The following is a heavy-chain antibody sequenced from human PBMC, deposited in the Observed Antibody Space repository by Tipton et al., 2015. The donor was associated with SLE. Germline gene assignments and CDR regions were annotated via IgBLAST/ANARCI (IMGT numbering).Heavy chain of an antibody. CDR1: GGSISSGSYY. CDR3: VREGGYGMTTYGIVAL. D-gene: IGHD4-11*01. J-gene: IGHJ4*02. V-gene: IGHV4-61*09. CDR2: IYTSGST. Sequence: TLSLTCTVSGGSISSGSYYWSWIRQPAGKGLEWIGHIYTSGSTNYNPSLKSRVTISVATSKNQFSLGLTSVTAADTAVYYCVREGGYGMTTYGIVALWGQGTLVTVSS.